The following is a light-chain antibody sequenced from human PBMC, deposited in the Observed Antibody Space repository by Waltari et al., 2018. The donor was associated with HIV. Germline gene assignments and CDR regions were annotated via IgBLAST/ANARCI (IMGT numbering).Light chain of an antibody. V-gene: IGLV2-18*02. CDR1: SSDDGNYNE. CDR3: SSFTTSITVV. J-gene: IGLJ2*01. Sequence: QSALTPPPSVSGSLGQSVTISCTGTSSDDGNYNEVSWSQQSPGTAPKLMIYDVSSRPGGVPGRFAGSKSGNTASLTSSVVQAEDEADYYCSSFTTSITVVFGGGTKLTVL. CDR2: DVS.